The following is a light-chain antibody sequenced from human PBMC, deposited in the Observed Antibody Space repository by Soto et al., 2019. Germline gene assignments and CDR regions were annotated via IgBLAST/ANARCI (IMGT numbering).Light chain of an antibody. CDR2: GAS. V-gene: IGKV3-15*01. J-gene: IGKJ3*01. CDR3: QQYGSSPRFT. CDR1: QSINNK. Sequence: EIVMTQSPATLSVSPGERVTLSCRASQSINNKVAWYQQKPGQAPRLLIYGASTRATGISARFSGSGSGTEFTLTISSLQSEDFAVYYCQQYGSSPRFTFGPGTKVDI.